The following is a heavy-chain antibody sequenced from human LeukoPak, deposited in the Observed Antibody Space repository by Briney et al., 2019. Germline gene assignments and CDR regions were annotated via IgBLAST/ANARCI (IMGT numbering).Heavy chain of an antibody. D-gene: IGHD3-10*01. V-gene: IGHV4-59*01. J-gene: IGHJ3*02. Sequence: PSETLSLTCTVSGGSISSYYWSWIRQPPGKGLEWIGYIYYSGSTNYNPSLKSRVTISVDTSKNQFSLKLSSVTAADTAVYYCASPSSSGSYYDAFDIWGQGTMVTVSS. CDR2: IYYSGST. CDR3: ASPSSSGSYYDAFDI. CDR1: GGSISSYY.